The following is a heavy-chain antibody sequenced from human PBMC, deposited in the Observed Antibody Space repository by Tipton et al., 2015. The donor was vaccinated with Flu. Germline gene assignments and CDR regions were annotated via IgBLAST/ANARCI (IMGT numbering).Heavy chain of an antibody. CDR2: TWTSGST. V-gene: IGHV4-61*02. CDR1: GGTIISPNHF. Sequence: TLSLTCTVSGGTIISPNHFCSWIRQPVGKGLEFIGRTWTSGSTDYNPSLVSRVTMSVDTSKNQFSLRLRSVTAADTAVYYCARGLRTGRFLTHWGQGTLVTVSS. CDR3: ARGLRTGRFLTH. J-gene: IGHJ4*02. D-gene: IGHD3-3*01.